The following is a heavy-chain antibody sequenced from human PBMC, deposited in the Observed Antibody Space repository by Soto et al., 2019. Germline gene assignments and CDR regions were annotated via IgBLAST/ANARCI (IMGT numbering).Heavy chain of an antibody. J-gene: IGHJ4*02. V-gene: IGHV4-30-4*01. Sequence: PSETLSLTCTVSGGSISSGDYYWSWIRQPPGKGLEWIGYIYYSGSTYYNPSLKSRVTISVDTSKNQFSLKLSSVTAADTAVYYCARGGVVLYYFDYWGQGTLVTVSS. CDR3: ARGGVVLYYFDY. D-gene: IGHD3-3*01. CDR2: IYYSGST. CDR1: GGSISSGDYY.